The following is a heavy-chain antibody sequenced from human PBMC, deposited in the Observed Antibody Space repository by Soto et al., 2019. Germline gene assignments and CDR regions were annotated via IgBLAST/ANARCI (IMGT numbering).Heavy chain of an antibody. CDR2: ISYRGGT. J-gene: IGHJ3*02. V-gene: IGHV4-59*01. CDR1: GDSISSYY. Sequence: PSETLSLTCTVSGDSISSYYWSWIRQPPGRGLEWTGYISYRGGTSYNPSLKRRVTISVDTSKNQSSLKLNSVTAADTAVYYCARYFDWPSAFDIWGQGTMVT. D-gene: IGHD3-9*01. CDR3: ARYFDWPSAFDI.